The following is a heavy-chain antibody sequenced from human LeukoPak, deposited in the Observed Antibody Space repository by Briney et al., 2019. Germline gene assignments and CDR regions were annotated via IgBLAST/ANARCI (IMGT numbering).Heavy chain of an antibody. V-gene: IGHV3-23*01. CDR1: GFTFSSYA. CDR3: ARDSDSSGPTFDY. Sequence: GGSLRLSCAASGFTFSSYAMSWVRQAPGKGLEWVSAISGSGGSTYYADSVKGRFTISRDNSKKMVYLQMNSLRAEDTAVYYCARDSDSSGPTFDYWGQGTLVTVSS. D-gene: IGHD3-22*01. J-gene: IGHJ4*02. CDR2: ISGSGGST.